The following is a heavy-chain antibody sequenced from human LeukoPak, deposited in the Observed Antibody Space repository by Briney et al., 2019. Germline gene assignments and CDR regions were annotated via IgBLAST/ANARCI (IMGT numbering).Heavy chain of an antibody. Sequence: GASVKVSCKASGYTFTGYYMHWVRQAPGQGLEWMGWINPNSGGTNCAQKFQGRVTMTRDTSISTAYMELSRLRSDDTAVYYCATGWEIHVEMATSRYFDYWGQGTLVTVSS. J-gene: IGHJ4*02. V-gene: IGHV1-2*02. CDR3: ATGWEIHVEMATSRYFDY. D-gene: IGHD5-24*01. CDR2: INPNSGGT. CDR1: GYTFTGYY.